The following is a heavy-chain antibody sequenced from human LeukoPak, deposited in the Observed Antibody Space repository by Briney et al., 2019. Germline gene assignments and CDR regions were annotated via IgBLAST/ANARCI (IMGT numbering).Heavy chain of an antibody. J-gene: IGHJ4*02. D-gene: IGHD2-15*01. CDR2: IYSGGST. CDR3: ASPRCSGGSC. V-gene: IGHV3-53*01. Sequence: PGGSLRLSCAASGFTVSSNHMSWVRQAPGKGLEWVSVIYSGGSTYYADSVKGRFTISRDNSKNTLYLRMNGLRAEDTAVYYCASPRCSGGSCWGQGTLVTVSS. CDR1: GFTVSSNH.